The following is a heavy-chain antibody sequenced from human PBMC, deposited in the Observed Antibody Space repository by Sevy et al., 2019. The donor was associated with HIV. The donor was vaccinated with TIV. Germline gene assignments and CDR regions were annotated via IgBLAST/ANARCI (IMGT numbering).Heavy chain of an antibody. J-gene: IGHJ4*02. CDR2: INPDSGDP. CDR3: VRDDRDGYFEH. V-gene: IGHV1-2*02. CDR1: GYTFTGYY. Sequence: ASVKVSCKASGYTFTGYYMHWMRQDPGQGLEWMGWINPDSGDPTYAPKFQGRVTLTRDTSINTAYMDLRRLKSDDTAVYYCVRDDRDGYFEHWGQGTLVTVSS.